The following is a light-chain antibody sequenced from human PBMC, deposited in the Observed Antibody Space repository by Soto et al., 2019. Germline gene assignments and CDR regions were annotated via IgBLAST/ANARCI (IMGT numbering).Light chain of an antibody. Sequence: EIVLTQSPGTLSLSPGERATLSCRSSHSVSSNYLAWYQQKPGQAPRLLIYDVSSRATGIPDRFSGSGSGTHFTFTISRLEPVDVAVYYCQQYGISPTFGQGTKVEIK. J-gene: IGKJ1*01. CDR3: QQYGISPT. CDR1: HSVSSNY. V-gene: IGKV3-20*01. CDR2: DVS.